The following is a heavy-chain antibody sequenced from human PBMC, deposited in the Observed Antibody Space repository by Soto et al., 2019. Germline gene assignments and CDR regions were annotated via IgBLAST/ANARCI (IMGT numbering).Heavy chain of an antibody. CDR3: ARGEGGPRWGSIDY. Sequence: QVQLVQYGSEVKKPGASVKVSCKASGYTFTGYYMHWVRQAHGQGLEWMGWINPNSGGTNYAQKFQGWVTMTRDTSISTAYMELSRLRSDDTAVYYCARGEGGPRWGSIDYWGQGTLVTVSS. J-gene: IGHJ4*02. CDR1: GYTFTGYY. D-gene: IGHD2-21*01. CDR2: INPNSGGT. V-gene: IGHV1-2*04.